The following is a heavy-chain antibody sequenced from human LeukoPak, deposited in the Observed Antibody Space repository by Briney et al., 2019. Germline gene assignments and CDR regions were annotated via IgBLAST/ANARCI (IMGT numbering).Heavy chain of an antibody. Sequence: GGSLRLSCAASGFTFSSYAMYWVRQAPGKGLQFVSAISSDGGSTYYANSMKDRFTISRDNSKNTVYLQMGSLRAEDVAVYYCARATSLSRPFDIWGQGTMVSVSS. V-gene: IGHV3-64*01. J-gene: IGHJ3*02. D-gene: IGHD3-16*02. CDR3: ARATSLSRPFDI. CDR1: GFTFSSYA. CDR2: ISSDGGST.